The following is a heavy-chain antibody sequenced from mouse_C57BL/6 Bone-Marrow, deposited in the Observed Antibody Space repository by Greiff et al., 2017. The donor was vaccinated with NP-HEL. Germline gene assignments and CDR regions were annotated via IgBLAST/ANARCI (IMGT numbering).Heavy chain of an antibody. V-gene: IGHV1-64*01. Sequence: QVQLQQPGAELVKPGASVKLSCKASGYTFTSYWMHWVKQRPGQGLEWIGMIHPNSGSTNYNEKFKSKATLTVDKSSSTAYMQLSSLTSEDSAVYCCARCGYYGSSPFAYWGQGTLVTVSA. CDR2: IHPNSGST. J-gene: IGHJ3*01. CDR3: ARCGYYGSSPFAY. D-gene: IGHD1-1*01. CDR1: GYTFTSYW.